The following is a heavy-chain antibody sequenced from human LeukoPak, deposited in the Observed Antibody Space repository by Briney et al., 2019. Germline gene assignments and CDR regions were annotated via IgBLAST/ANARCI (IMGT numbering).Heavy chain of an antibody. Sequence: ASETLSLTCTVSGGSISSYYWSWIRQPPGKGLEWIGYIYYSGSTNYNPSLKSRVTISVDTSKNQFSLKLSSVTAADTAVYYCASEGEYYYGSGSYYNGWGQGTPVTVSS. CDR2: IYYSGST. CDR1: GGSISSYY. CDR3: ASEGEYYYGSGSYYNG. V-gene: IGHV4-59*01. J-gene: IGHJ4*02. D-gene: IGHD3-10*01.